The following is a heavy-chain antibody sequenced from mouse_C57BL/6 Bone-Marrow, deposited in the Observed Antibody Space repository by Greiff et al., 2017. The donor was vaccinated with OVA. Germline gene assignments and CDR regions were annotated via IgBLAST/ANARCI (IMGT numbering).Heavy chain of an antibody. CDR2: IYPRSGNT. J-gene: IGHJ4*01. V-gene: IGHV1-81*01. D-gene: IGHD1-1*01. Sequence: VQVVESGAELARPGASVKLSCKASGYTFTSYGISWVKQRTGQGLEWIGEIYPRSGNTYYNEKFKGKATLTADKSSSTAYMELRSLTSEDSAVYFCAPTVPRYYAMDYWGQGTSVTVSS. CDR1: GYTFTSYG. CDR3: APTVPRYYAMDY.